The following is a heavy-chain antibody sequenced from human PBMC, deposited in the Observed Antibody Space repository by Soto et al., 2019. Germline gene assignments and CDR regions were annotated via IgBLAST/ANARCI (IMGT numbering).Heavy chain of an antibody. CDR2: ISYDGSNK. Sequence: GGSLRLSCAASGFTFSSYGMHWVRQAPGKGLEWVAVISYDGSNKYYADSVKGRFTISRDNSKNTLYLQMNSLRAEDTAVYYCAKVMSYDYIWGSYLHWGQGTLVTVSS. CDR1: GFTFSSYG. J-gene: IGHJ4*02. V-gene: IGHV3-30*18. D-gene: IGHD3-16*01. CDR3: AKVMSYDYIWGSYLH.